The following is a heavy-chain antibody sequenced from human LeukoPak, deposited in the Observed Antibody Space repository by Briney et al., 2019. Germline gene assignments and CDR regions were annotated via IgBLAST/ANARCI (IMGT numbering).Heavy chain of an antibody. Sequence: SETLYLTCSVSPDSISSSSHYWGWIRQPPGRGLEWVGSIYYSGRTYYNPSLQSRVTISVDTSKNQFSLKLDSVTAADTAVFYCARQPGLAAFDIWGQGTLVTVSS. CDR1: PDSISSSSHY. V-gene: IGHV4-39*01. J-gene: IGHJ3*02. CDR2: IYYSGRT. CDR3: ARQPGLAAFDI.